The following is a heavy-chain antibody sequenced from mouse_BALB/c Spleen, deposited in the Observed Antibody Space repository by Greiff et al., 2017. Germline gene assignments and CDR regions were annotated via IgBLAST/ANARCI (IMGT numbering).Heavy chain of an antibody. CDR2: INPSSGYT. CDR3: AYDSAAWFAY. J-gene: IGHJ3*01. D-gene: IGHD2-4*01. V-gene: IGHV1-4*01. CDR1: GYTFTSYT. Sequence: VKLQESGAELARPGASVKMSCKASGYTFTSYTMHWVKQRPGQGLEWIGYINPSSGYTNYNQKFKDKATLTADKSSSTAYMQLSSLTSEDSAVYYCAYDSAAWFAYWGQGTLVTVSA.